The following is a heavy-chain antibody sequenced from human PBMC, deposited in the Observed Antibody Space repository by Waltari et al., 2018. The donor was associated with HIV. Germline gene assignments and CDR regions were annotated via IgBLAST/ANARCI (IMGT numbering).Heavy chain of an antibody. CDR2: FDPEDGET. J-gene: IGHJ4*02. Sequence: QVQLVQSGAEVKKPGASVKVSCKVSGYTLTELSMHWVRPAPGKGLEWMGGFDPEDGETIYAQKFQGRVTMTEDTSTDTAYMELSSLRSEDTAVYYCATAARYCSGGSCYSGYYFDYWGQGTLVTVSS. CDR3: ATAARYCSGGSCYSGYYFDY. D-gene: IGHD2-15*01. CDR1: GYTLTELS. V-gene: IGHV1-24*01.